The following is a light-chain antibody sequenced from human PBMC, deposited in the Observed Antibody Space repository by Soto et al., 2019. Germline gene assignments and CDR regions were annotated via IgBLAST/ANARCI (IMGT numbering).Light chain of an antibody. CDR1: QSVPNNY. V-gene: IGKV3-20*01. J-gene: IGKJ1*01. CDR3: QQYGGGPWT. CDR2: AAY. Sequence: EIVLTQSPDTLSLSPGERATISCSASQSVPNNYLAWFLQKPGQAPKVLIYAAYNRATGIPDRFSGSGPGTDFTLTIRRLEPEDFAVFYCQQYGGGPWTFGQGTKVDI.